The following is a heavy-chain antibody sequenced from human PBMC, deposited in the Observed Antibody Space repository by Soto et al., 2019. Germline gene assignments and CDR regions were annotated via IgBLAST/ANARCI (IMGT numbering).Heavy chain of an antibody. Sequence: SETLSLTCTVSGGSISSGGYYWSWIRQHPGKGLEWIGYIYYSGSTYYNPSLKSRVTISVDTSKNQFSLKLSSVTAADTAVYYCAREWAVTRRFDPWGQGTLVTVSS. CDR2: IYYSGST. CDR1: GGSISSGGYY. D-gene: IGHD4-17*01. V-gene: IGHV4-31*03. J-gene: IGHJ5*02. CDR3: AREWAVTRRFDP.